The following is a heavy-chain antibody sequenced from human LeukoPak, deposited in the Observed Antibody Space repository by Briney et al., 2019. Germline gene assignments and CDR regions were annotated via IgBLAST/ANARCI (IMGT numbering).Heavy chain of an antibody. J-gene: IGHJ4*02. CDR1: GYSISSGYY. CDR2: NYHSGST. Sequence: SETLSLTCAVSGYSISSGYYWGWIRQPPGKGLGWIGSNYHSGSTYYNPSLKSRVTISVDTSKNQFSLKLSSVTAADTAVYYCARSTYYDFWSGYPFDYWGQGTLVTVSS. V-gene: IGHV4-38-2*01. CDR3: ARSTYYDFWSGYPFDY. D-gene: IGHD3-3*01.